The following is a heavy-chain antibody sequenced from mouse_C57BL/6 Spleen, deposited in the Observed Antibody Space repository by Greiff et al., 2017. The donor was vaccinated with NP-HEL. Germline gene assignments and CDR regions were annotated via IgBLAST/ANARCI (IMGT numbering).Heavy chain of an antibody. Sequence: EVQGVESGGGLVKPGGSLKLSCAASGFTFSDYGMHWVRQAPEKGLEWVAYISSGSSTIYYADTVKGRFTISRDNAKNTLFLQRTSMRSEDTAMYYCAKTYYYGSSYWYFDVWGTGTTVTVSS. CDR2: ISSGSSTI. CDR1: GFTFSDYG. V-gene: IGHV5-17*01. CDR3: AKTYYYGSSYWYFDV. D-gene: IGHD1-1*01. J-gene: IGHJ1*03.